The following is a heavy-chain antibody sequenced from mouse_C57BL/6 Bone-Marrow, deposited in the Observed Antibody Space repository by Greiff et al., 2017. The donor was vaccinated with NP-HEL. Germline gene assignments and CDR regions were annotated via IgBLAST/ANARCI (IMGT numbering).Heavy chain of an antibody. Sequence: QVQLQQSGAELVRPGTSVKVSCKASGYAFTNYLIEWVKQRPGQGLEWIGVINPGSGGTNYNEKFKGKATLTADKSSSTAYMQLSSLTSEDSAVYFCAGSYYYGSGYGWYFGGWGTGATVTVAS. J-gene: IGHJ1*03. CDR1: GYAFTNYL. D-gene: IGHD1-1*01. CDR2: INPGSGGT. CDR3: AGSYYYGSGYGWYFGG. V-gene: IGHV1-54*01.